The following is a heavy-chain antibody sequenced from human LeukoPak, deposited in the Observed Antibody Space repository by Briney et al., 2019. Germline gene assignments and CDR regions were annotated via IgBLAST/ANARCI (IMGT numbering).Heavy chain of an antibody. V-gene: IGHV1-18*01. Sequence: ASVKDSCKTSGYTFTNHGITWVRQAPGQGLEWVGWISGYNGNTNYAQKFQGRVTMTQDTSTSTAYMELRNLRSDDTAVYYWARDRSIAAREIYYYYMDVWGIGTTVTVSS. CDR2: ISGYNGNT. D-gene: IGHD6-6*01. CDR1: GYTFTNHG. CDR3: ARDRSIAAREIYYYYMDV. J-gene: IGHJ6*03.